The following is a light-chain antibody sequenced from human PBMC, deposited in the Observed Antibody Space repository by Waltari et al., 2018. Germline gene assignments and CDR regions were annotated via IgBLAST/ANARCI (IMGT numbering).Light chain of an antibody. J-gene: IGKJ4*01. V-gene: IGKV3-11*01. CDR1: QSVGIF. Sequence: EVVLTQSPATLSLSPGERATLSCRASQSVGIFLAWYQQKTGQAPRLLIYDASNRATGIPARFSGSGSGTDFFLTISSLEPEDFAVYYCQQRNNWPPNITFGGGTKVEIK. CDR2: DAS. CDR3: QQRNNWPPNIT.